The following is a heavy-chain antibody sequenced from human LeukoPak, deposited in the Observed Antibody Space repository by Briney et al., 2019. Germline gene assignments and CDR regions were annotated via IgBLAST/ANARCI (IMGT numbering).Heavy chain of an antibody. Sequence: GASVKVSCKASGYTFTGYYMHWVRQAPGQGLEWMGWINPNSGGTNYAQKFQGRVTMTRDTSISTAYMELSRLRSDDTAVYYRAKSGDYGSLWFDPWGQGTLVTVSS. J-gene: IGHJ5*02. D-gene: IGHD4-17*01. CDR1: GYTFTGYY. CDR2: INPNSGGT. V-gene: IGHV1-2*02. CDR3: AKSGDYGSLWFDP.